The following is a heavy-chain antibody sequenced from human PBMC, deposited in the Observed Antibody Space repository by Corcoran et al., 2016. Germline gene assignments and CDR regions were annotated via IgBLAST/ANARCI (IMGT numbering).Heavy chain of an antibody. V-gene: IGHV1-46*01. D-gene: IGHD3-3*01. Sequence: QVQLVQSGAEVKKPGASVKVSCKASGYTFTSYYMHWVRQAPGQGLEWMGIINPSGGSTSYAQKFQGRVTMTRDTSTSTVYMELSSLRSEDTAGYYCARVGLSYDFWSGEPPLGYWGQGTLVTVSS. CDR1: GYTFTSYY. J-gene: IGHJ4*02. CDR2: INPSGGST. CDR3: ARVGLSYDFWSGEPPLGY.